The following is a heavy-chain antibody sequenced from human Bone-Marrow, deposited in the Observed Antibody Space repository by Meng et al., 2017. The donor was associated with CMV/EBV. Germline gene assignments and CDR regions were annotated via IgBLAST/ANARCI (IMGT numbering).Heavy chain of an antibody. CDR2: IYAGGTT. Sequence: GGSLRLSCAASGFTFSSYDMHWVRQAPGKGLEWVSIIYAGGTTYYADSVKGRFTISRDNSKNTLYLQMNSLRDEDTAVYYCAIEVELTESRDYWGQGTLVTVSS. D-gene: IGHD1-26*01. V-gene: IGHV3-66*02. CDR1: GFTFSSYD. J-gene: IGHJ4*02. CDR3: AIEVELTESRDY.